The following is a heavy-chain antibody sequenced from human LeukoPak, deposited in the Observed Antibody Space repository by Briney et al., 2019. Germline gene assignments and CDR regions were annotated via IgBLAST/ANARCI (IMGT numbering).Heavy chain of an antibody. V-gene: IGHV3-11*06. CDR3: ARDRLTDYDYVWGSYRYTAFDI. CDR1: GFTFSDYY. D-gene: IGHD3-16*02. Sequence: GRSLRLSCAASGFTFSDYYMSWIRQAPGKGLEWVSCSSSSSSYTNYADSVKGRFTISRDNAKNSLYLQMNSLRAEDTAVYYCARDRLTDYDYVWGSYRYTAFDIWGQGTMVTVSS. CDR2: SSSSSSYT. J-gene: IGHJ3*02.